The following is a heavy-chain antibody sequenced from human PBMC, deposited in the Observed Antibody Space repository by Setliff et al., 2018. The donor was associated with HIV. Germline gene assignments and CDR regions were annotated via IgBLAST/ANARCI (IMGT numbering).Heavy chain of an antibody. D-gene: IGHD2-15*01. J-gene: IGHJ6*03. V-gene: IGHV3-30*02. Sequence: PGGSLRLSCAASGFTFSSYGMHWVRQAPGKGLEWLSFIRFDAKDNYYADSVKGRFTISRDNSKNTVYLQMNSLRAEDTAVYYCAKDEGYCSGGSCYSYYYYMDVWGKGTTVTVSS. CDR3: AKDEGYCSGGSCYSYYYYMDV. CDR2: IRFDAKDN. CDR1: GFTFSSYG.